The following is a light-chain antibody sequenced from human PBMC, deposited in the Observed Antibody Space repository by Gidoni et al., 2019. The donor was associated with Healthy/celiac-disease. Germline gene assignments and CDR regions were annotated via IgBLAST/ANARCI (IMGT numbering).Light chain of an antibody. CDR3: QQYNNWPPLT. CDR1: QSVNSN. V-gene: IGKV3-15*01. CDR2: GAS. Sequence: ETVMMQFPATLSVSPGERATLSCRASQSVNSNLAWYQQKPGQAPRLLIYGASTRATGIPARFSGSGSGTEFTLTISSLQSEDFAVYYCQQYNNWPPLTFGGGTKVEIK. J-gene: IGKJ4*01.